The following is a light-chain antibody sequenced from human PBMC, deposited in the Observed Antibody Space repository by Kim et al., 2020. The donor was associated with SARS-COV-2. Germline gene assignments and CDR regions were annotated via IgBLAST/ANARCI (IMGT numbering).Light chain of an antibody. CDR3: QQYNAWPRT. V-gene: IGKV3-15*01. CDR1: QSVNSN. CDR2: GAS. J-gene: IGKJ1*01. Sequence: VSPGQRAPLSCRARQSVNSNFAWYQQRPGQAPRLLIYGASTRATGIPARFSGSWSGTEFTLTISSLQSEDSAVYYCQQYNAWPRTFGQGTKVDIK.